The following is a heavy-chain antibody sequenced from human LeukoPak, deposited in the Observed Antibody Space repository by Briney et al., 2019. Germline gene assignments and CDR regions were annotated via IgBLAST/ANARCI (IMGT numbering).Heavy chain of an antibody. V-gene: IGHV4-34*01. CDR1: GGSFSGYY. CDR3: ASSIGGHALRWRRSDY. Sequence: SETLSLTCVVYGGSFSGYYWSWIRQPPGKGLEWIGEINHSGSTNYNPSLKSRVTISVDTSKNQFSLKLSSVTAADTAVYYCASSIGGHALRWRRSDYWGQGTLVTVSS. J-gene: IGHJ4*02. D-gene: IGHD4-23*01. CDR2: INHSGST.